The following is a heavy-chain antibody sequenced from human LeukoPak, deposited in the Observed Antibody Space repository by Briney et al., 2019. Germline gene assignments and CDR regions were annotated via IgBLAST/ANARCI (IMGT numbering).Heavy chain of an antibody. CDR1: GGSISSSSYY. J-gene: IGHJ4*02. CDR2: IYYSGST. V-gene: IGHV4-39*01. Sequence: SETLSLTCTVSGGSISSSSYYWGWIRQPPGKGLEWIGSIYYSGSTYYNPSLKSRVTISVDTSKNQFSLKLSSVTAADTAVYYCARVPGMGSGGSHFDYWGQGTLVTVSS. D-gene: IGHD2-15*01. CDR3: ARVPGMGSGGSHFDY.